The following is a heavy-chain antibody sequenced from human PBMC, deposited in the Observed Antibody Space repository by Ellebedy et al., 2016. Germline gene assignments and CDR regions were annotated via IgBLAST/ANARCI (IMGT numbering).Heavy chain of an antibody. Sequence: GGSLRLSXAASGFTFSSYSMNWVRQAPGKGLEWVSSISSSSSYIYYADSVKGRFTISRDNSKNTLYLQMNSLRAEDTAVYYCAKVMGIVVVPAANADYWGQGTLVTVSS. D-gene: IGHD2-2*03. CDR2: ISSSSSYI. J-gene: IGHJ4*02. CDR1: GFTFSSYS. V-gene: IGHV3-21*04. CDR3: AKVMGIVVVPAANADY.